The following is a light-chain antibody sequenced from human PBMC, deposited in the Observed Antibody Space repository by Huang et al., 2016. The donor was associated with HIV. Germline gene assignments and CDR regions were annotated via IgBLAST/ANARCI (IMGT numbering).Light chain of an antibody. V-gene: IGKV2-28*01. CDR1: HSLLFRQGYSY. CDR2: MGS. J-gene: IGKJ5*01. Sequence: DIVMTQSPLSLPVTPGEPASISCRSSHSLLFRQGYSYLDWYQQKPGQSPLRLIYMGSYRASGVPDRVSGSGSGTDFTLKISRVEAEDVGVYYCMQCLQTPITFGQGTRLEIK. CDR3: MQCLQTPIT.